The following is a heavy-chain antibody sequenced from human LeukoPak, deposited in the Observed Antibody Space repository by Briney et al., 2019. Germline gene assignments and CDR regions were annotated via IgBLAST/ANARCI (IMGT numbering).Heavy chain of an antibody. J-gene: IGHJ4*02. V-gene: IGHV3-23*01. CDR3: ARGLQEYTYGFDY. Sequence: GGSLRLSCAASGFTFSSYAMTWLRQAPGKGLEWVSAISGSGGTTYYADSVKGRFTISRDNSKNTLYLQMNSLRADDTAVYYCARGLQEYTYGFDYWGQGTLVTVSS. CDR2: ISGSGGTT. D-gene: IGHD5-18*01. CDR1: GFTFSSYA.